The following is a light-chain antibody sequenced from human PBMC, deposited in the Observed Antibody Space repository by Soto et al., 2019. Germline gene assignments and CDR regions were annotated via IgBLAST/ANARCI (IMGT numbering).Light chain of an antibody. Sequence: QSVLTQPPSVSGAPGQRVTISCTGSSSNIGAGYDVHWYQQLPGRAPKLLIYGDTYRPSGVPDRFSGSKSGTSASLAITGLQAEDEGEYYRQAYDRNLSVFVVFGGGTKLTVL. CDR2: GDT. V-gene: IGLV1-40*01. CDR1: SSNIGAGYD. J-gene: IGLJ2*01. CDR3: QAYDRNLSVFVV.